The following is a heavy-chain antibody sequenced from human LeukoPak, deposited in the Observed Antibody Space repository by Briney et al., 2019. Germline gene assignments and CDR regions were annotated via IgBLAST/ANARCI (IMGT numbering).Heavy chain of an antibody. D-gene: IGHD3-16*01. CDR3: ARGKYGGNAFDI. CDR1: GGSISSGDYS. Sequence: SETLSLTCTVSGGSISSGDYSWSWIRQPPGKGLEWIGYIYYSGSTNYNPSLKSRVTISVDTSKNQFSLKLSSVTAADTAVYYCARGKYGGNAFDIWGQGTMVTVSS. CDR2: IYYSGST. J-gene: IGHJ3*02. V-gene: IGHV4-30-4*01.